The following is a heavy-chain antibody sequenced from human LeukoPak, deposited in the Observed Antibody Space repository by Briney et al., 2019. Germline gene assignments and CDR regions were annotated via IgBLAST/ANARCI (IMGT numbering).Heavy chain of an antibody. Sequence: ASVKVSCRASGYTFTSYDINWVRQATGQRLEWVGWMNPDTGYTGYAQKFQGRVTLTSHTSMSTAYMEPSSLRSDDTAVYYCAREENLFAPYFDYWGQGTLVIVSS. CDR2: MNPDTGYT. V-gene: IGHV1-8*01. J-gene: IGHJ4*02. D-gene: IGHD3-3*01. CDR1: GYTFTSYD. CDR3: AREENLFAPYFDY.